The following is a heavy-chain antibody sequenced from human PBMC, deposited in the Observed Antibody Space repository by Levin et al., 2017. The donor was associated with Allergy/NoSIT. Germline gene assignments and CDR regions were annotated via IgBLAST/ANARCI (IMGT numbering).Heavy chain of an antibody. CDR2: IYYSGST. V-gene: IGHV4-30-4*01. D-gene: IGHD4-17*01. CDR3: AREAYGVVRDAAGV. CDR1: GGSISSGDYY. Sequence: SETLSLTCTVSGGSISSGDYYWSWIRQPPGKGLEWIGSIYYSGSTDYNPSLKSRVSISVDTSKKQFFLKLSSVTAADTAVYYCAREAYGVVRDAAGVWGQGTLVTVSS. J-gene: IGHJ4*02.